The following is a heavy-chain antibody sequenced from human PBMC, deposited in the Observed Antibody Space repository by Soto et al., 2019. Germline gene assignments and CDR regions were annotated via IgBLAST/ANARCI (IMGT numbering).Heavy chain of an antibody. Sequence: GGSVKVSWKASGGTFSSYTISWVRQAPGQGLEWMGRIIPILGIANYAQKFQGRVTITADKSTSTAYMELSSLRSEDTAVYYCASAGYSSSWYYFDYWGQGTLVTVSS. CDR1: GGTFSSYT. CDR2: IIPILGIA. V-gene: IGHV1-69*02. D-gene: IGHD6-13*01. J-gene: IGHJ4*02. CDR3: ASAGYSSSWYYFDY.